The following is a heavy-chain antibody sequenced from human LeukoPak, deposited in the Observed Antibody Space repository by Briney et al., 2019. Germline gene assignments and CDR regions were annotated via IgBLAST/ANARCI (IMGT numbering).Heavy chain of an antibody. V-gene: IGHV3-7*01. CDR3: ARASRITNCYDY. J-gene: IGHJ4*02. Sequence: GGSLRLSCAASGFTFSSYWMSWGREAPGKGLEWVANIKQEGGEKYYVDSVKGRFTISRDNAKNSVYLQMNSLRAEDTAVYYCARASRITNCYDYWGQGTLVTVSS. CDR1: GFTFSSYW. CDR2: IKQEGGEK. D-gene: IGHD2-2*01.